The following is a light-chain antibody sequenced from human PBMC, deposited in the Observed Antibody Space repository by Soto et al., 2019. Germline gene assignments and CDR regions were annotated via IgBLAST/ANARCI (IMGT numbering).Light chain of an antibody. CDR2: DAS. Sequence: DIQMTQSPSTLSASVGDRVTITCRASQTISNWLAWYQQKPGKAPKLLIYDASSLEGGVPSRFSGSGSGTEYTLPPSCLQPDVDPTYNCKQYYSYLTFGKGTKGEFK. CDR1: QTISNW. J-gene: IGKJ1*01. CDR3: KQYYSYLT. V-gene: IGKV1-5*01.